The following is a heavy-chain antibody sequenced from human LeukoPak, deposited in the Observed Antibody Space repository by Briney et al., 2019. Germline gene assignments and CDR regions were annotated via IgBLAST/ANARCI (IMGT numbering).Heavy chain of an antibody. J-gene: IGHJ4*02. CDR3: YCGSGSNFDY. CDR2: IYSGGST. D-gene: IGHD3-10*01. CDR1: GFIFTSNY. Sequence: GGSLRLSCAASGFIFTSNYMNWVRQAPGKGLEWVSVIYSGGSTYYADSVKGRFTISRDKSKNTLYLQMNRLRAEDTAVYYCYCGSGSNFDYWGQGTLVTVSS. V-gene: IGHV3-53*01.